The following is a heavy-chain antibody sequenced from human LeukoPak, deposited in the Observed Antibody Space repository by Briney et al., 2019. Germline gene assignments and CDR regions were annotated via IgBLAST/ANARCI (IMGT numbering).Heavy chain of an antibody. CDR1: GYTFTSYY. D-gene: IGHD3-10*01. Sequence: ASVKVSCKASGYTFTSYYIHWVRQATGQGREWMGLINPSGGSTNYAQKFQGRVTMTRDTSTSTVYMELTSLRSEDTAVYYCARGPRITMVRGGQWYYYMDVWGKGTTVTISS. CDR3: ARGPRITMVRGGQWYYYMDV. J-gene: IGHJ6*03. V-gene: IGHV1-46*01. CDR2: INPSGGST.